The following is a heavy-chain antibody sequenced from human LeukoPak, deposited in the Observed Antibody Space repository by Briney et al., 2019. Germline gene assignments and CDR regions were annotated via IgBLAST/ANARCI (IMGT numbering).Heavy chain of an antibody. V-gene: IGHV4-39*01. Sequence: ASETLSLTCTVSGGSIGSSSYYWGWIRQPPGKGLEWIGSIYYSGSTYYNPSLKSRVTVSVDTSKNQFSLKLSSVTAADTAVYYCARGYPAYNWFDPWGQGTLVTVSS. CDR1: GGSIGSSSYY. CDR2: IYYSGST. CDR3: ARGYPAYNWFDP. J-gene: IGHJ5*02. D-gene: IGHD5-18*01.